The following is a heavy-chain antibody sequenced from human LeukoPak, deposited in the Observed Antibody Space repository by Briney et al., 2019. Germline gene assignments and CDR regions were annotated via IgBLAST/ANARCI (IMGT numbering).Heavy chain of an antibody. J-gene: IGHJ4*02. Sequence: GGSLILSCAASGFTFSSYSMNWVRQAPGKGLEWVSSISSSSSYIYYADSVKGRFTISRDNAKNSLYLQMNSLRAEDTAVYYCARGIAAAGFDFDYWGQGTLVTVSS. V-gene: IGHV3-21*01. CDR3: ARGIAAAGFDFDY. CDR1: GFTFSSYS. D-gene: IGHD6-13*01. CDR2: ISSSSSYI.